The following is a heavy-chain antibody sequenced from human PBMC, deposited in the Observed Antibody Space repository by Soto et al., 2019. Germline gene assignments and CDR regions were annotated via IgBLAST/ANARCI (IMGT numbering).Heavy chain of an antibody. D-gene: IGHD3-16*01. Sequence: QVQLVQSGAEVKKPGSSVKVSCKASGGTFSSYAISWVRQAPGQGLEWMGGVIPIFGTGSYAQKFQGRVTIAADEHTRKAYMGLRSMRSEDTGVYYCARVGGFDYGWGSAAGYYYYGMDVWGQGTTVTVSS. CDR1: GGTFSSYA. J-gene: IGHJ6*02. V-gene: IGHV1-69*01. CDR3: ARVGGFDYGWGSAAGYYYYGMDV. CDR2: VIPIFGTG.